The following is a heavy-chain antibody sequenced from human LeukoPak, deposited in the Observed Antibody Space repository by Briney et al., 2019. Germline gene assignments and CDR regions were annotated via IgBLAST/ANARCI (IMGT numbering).Heavy chain of an antibody. D-gene: IGHD2-15*01. CDR1: GGSISDNSYY. J-gene: IGHJ4*02. CDR3: ARGRRYCSGGSCSNPALDY. V-gene: IGHV4-39*07. Sequence: SETLSLTCTVSGGSISDNSYYWGWIRQPPGKGLEWIGSIYYSGSTYYNPSLKSRVTISVDTSKNQFSLKLSSVTAADTAVYYCARGRRYCSGGSCSNPALDYWGQGTLVTVSS. CDR2: IYYSGST.